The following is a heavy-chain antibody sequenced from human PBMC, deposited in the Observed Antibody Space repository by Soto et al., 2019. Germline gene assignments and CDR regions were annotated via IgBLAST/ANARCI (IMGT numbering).Heavy chain of an antibody. J-gene: IGHJ3*02. V-gene: IGHV4-59*01. Sequence: SETLALSCAVLGGSISSSCWCWIRQPPGKGLEWIGYLYYSGSTNYNPSLKSRVTISVDTSKNQFSLKLSSVTAADTAVYYCASGIMITFGGVDPFAIWARGSMVPV. D-gene: IGHD3-16*01. CDR2: LYYSGST. CDR1: GGSISSSC. CDR3: ASGIMITFGGVDPFAI.